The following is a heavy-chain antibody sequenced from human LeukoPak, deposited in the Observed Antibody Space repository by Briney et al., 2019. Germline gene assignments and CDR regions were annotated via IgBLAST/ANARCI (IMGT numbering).Heavy chain of an antibody. CDR3: ARWDSGSYYEPEETVDY. V-gene: IGHV3-48*04. Sequence: RTGGSLRLSCAASGVTFSTYAMTWVRQAPGRGLEWVSYISSSGSTIYYADSVKGRFTISRDNAKNSLYLQMNSLRAEDTAVYYCARWDSGSYYEPEETVDYWGQGTLVTVSS. CDR2: ISSSGSTI. CDR1: GVTFSTYA. D-gene: IGHD1-26*01. J-gene: IGHJ4*02.